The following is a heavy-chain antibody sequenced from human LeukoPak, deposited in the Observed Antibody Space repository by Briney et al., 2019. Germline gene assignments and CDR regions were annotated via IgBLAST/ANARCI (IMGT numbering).Heavy chain of an antibody. CDR2: IYYSGST. V-gene: IGHV4-61*01. Sequence: SETLSLTCTVSGGSVSSGSYYWSWIRQPPGKGLEWIGYIYYSGSTNYNPSLKSRVTISVDTSKNQFSLKLSSVTAADTAVYYCARVTVRGAWRGALLNWGQGTLVTVSS. CDR3: ARVTVRGAWRGALLN. D-gene: IGHD3-10*01. J-gene: IGHJ4*02. CDR1: GGSVSSGSYY.